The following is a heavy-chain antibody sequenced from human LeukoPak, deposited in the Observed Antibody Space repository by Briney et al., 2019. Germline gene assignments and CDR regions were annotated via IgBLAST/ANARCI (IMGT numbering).Heavy chain of an antibody. V-gene: IGHV4-4*07. CDR3: ASVLETGYSYYGMDV. CDR1: GGSISSYY. CDR2: IYTSGST. D-gene: IGHD5-18*01. Sequence: SETLSLTCTVSGGSISSYYWSWIRQPAGKGLEWIGRIYTSGSTNYSPSLKSRVTMSVDTSKNQFSLKLSSVTAADTAVYYCASVLETGYSYYGMDVWGQGTTVTVSS. J-gene: IGHJ6*02.